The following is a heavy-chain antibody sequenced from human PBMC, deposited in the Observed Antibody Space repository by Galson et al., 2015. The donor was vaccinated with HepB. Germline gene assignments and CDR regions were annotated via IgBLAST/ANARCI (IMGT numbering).Heavy chain of an antibody. D-gene: IGHD6-19*01. Sequence: SLRLSCAASGFTFSSYAMTWVRQAPGKGLEWVSALSGSGGSPYYADSVKGRFTISRDNSKNTLYLQMNNLRAEDTAIYYCAEVSREWLSQYYFDYWGQGTLVTVSS. CDR3: AEVSREWLSQYYFDY. J-gene: IGHJ4*02. CDR1: GFTFSSYA. CDR2: LSGSGGSP. V-gene: IGHV3-23*01.